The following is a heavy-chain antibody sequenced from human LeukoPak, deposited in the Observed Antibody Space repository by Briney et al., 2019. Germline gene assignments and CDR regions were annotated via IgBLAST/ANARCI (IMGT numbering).Heavy chain of an antibody. CDR2: INSDGSST. V-gene: IGHV3-74*01. Sequence: GGSLRLSCAASGFTFSSYWMHWVRQAPGKGLVWVSRINSDGSSTSYADSVKGRFTISRDNSKNTLYLQMNSLRAEDTAVYYCARDRFDGYTGRNYYYYYYMDVWGKGTTVTISS. CDR3: ARDRFDGYTGRNYYYYYYMDV. CDR1: GFTFSSYW. J-gene: IGHJ6*03. D-gene: IGHD5-24*01.